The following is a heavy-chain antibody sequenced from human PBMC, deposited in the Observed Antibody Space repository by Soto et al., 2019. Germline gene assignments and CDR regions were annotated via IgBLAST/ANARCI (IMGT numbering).Heavy chain of an antibody. CDR3: VKGISALRILEN. CDR1: GFTFSSNS. V-gene: IGHV3-64D*08. CDR2: ITPNGDDT. Sequence: GGPLRLSCSASGFTFSSNSMHWVRQAPGKGQEYVSAITPNGDDTYHADSVRCIFTTSRDNSKNTLYLQLNSLGVEDTAVHFCVKGISALRILENWGQGTLVPVSS. J-gene: IGHJ4*02.